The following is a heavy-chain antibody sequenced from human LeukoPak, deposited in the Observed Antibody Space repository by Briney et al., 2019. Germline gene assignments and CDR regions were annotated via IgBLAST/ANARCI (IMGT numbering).Heavy chain of an antibody. D-gene: IGHD6-13*01. V-gene: IGHV1-2*02. J-gene: IGHJ4*02. Sequence: GDSVKVSCKASGYTFTGYYMHWVRQAPGQGLEWMGWINPNSGGTNYAQKFQGRVTMTRDTSISTAYMELSRLRSDDTAVYYCARVGGSSWSSSFFDYWGEGTRVTVSS. CDR1: GYTFTGYY. CDR3: ARVGGSSWSSSFFDY. CDR2: INPNSGGT.